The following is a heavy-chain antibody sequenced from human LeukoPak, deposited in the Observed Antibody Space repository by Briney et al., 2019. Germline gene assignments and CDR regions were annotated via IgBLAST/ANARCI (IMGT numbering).Heavy chain of an antibody. CDR1: GFNFSNYW. V-gene: IGHV3-7*01. CDR2: IKHDGSEK. CDR3: ARDLRGNIVVIVAADLSLDY. D-gene: IGHD2-15*01. J-gene: IGHJ4*02. Sequence: GGSLRLSCAVSGFNFSNYWMSWVRQAPGKGLEWVANIKHDGSEKYSVASVKGRFTISRDNAKNSVYLQMDTLRAEDTAVYYCARDLRGNIVVIVAADLSLDYWGQGTLVTVAS.